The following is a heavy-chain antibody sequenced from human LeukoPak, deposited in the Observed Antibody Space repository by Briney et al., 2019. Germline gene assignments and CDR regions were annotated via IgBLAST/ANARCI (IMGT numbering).Heavy chain of an antibody. CDR3: ARDGEYYCDSSGSPPYGMDV. CDR1: GYTFTSYA. Sequence: GASVTVSCKASGYTFTSYAMHWVRQAPRQRLEWMGWINAGNGNTKYSQKFQGRVTITRDTSASTAYMELSSLRSEDTAVYYCARDGEYYCDSSGSPPYGMDVWGQGTTVTVSS. J-gene: IGHJ6*02. D-gene: IGHD3-22*01. V-gene: IGHV1-3*01. CDR2: INAGNGNT.